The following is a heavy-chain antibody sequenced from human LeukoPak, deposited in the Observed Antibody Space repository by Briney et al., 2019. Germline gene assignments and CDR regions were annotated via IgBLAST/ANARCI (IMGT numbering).Heavy chain of an antibody. J-gene: IGHJ5*02. Sequence: SQTLSLTCAVPGGSISSGSYYWSWIRQPAGKGLEWLGRIYTSGSTNYNPSLKSRVTISVDTSKNQFSLKLSSVTAADTAVYYCARDLDYYDSSGYPRSYWFDPWGQGTLVTVSS. CDR1: GGSISSGSYY. V-gene: IGHV4-61*02. D-gene: IGHD3-22*01. CDR3: ARDLDYYDSSGYPRSYWFDP. CDR2: IYTSGST.